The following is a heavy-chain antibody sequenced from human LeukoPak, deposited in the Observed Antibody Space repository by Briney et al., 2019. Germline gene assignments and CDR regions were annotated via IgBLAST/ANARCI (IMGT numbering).Heavy chain of an antibody. CDR3: ARGRPYSGGYHLDY. V-gene: IGHV4-39*01. CDR2: IYYSGST. CDR1: GDSISSDRYY. Sequence: SETLSLTCTVSGDSISSDRYYGGWVRQPPGKGLEWIGNIYYSGSTYYNPSLKSRVTMSVDTSKNQFFLKLNSVTAADTAVYYCARGRPYSGGYHLDYWGQGTLVTVSA. D-gene: IGHD1-26*01. J-gene: IGHJ4*02.